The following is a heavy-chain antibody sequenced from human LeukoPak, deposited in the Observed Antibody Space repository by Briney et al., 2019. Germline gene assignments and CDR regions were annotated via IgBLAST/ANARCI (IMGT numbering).Heavy chain of an antibody. J-gene: IGHJ4*02. D-gene: IGHD1-20*01. V-gene: IGHV3-23*01. CDR1: GFTFSSYA. CDR2: ISGSGGST. CDR3: ARQLLNWNQEY. Sequence: GGSLRLSCAASGFTFSSYAMSWVRQAPGKGLEWVSAISGSGGSTYYADSVKGRFTISRDNSKNTLYLQMNSLRAEDTAVYYCARQLLNWNQEYWGQGTLVTVSS.